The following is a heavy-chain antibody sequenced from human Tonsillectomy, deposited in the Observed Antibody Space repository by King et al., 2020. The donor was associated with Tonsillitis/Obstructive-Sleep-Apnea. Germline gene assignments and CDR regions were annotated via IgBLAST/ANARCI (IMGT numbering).Heavy chain of an antibody. V-gene: IGHV4-59*01. J-gene: IGHJ4*02. D-gene: IGHD2-15*01. CDR3: ARGTVVVVAAVYYFDY. CDR1: GGSISSYY. Sequence: LQLQESGPGLVKPSETLSLTCTVSGGSISSYYWSWLRQPPGKGLEWIGYIYYSGSTNYNPSLKSRVTISVDTSKNQFSLKLSSVTAADTAVYYCARGTVVVVAAVYYFDYWGQGTLVTVSS. CDR2: IYYSGST.